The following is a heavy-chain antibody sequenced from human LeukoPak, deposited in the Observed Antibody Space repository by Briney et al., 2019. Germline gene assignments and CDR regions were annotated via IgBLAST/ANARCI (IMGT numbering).Heavy chain of an antibody. CDR2: IYYSGST. Sequence: SETLSLTCTVSGGSISSYYWSWIRQPPGKGLEWIGYIYYSGSTNYNPSLKSRVTISVDTSKNQFSLKLSSVTAADTAVYYCAREDMGGFDAFDIWGQGTMVTVSS. CDR1: GGSISSYY. D-gene: IGHD5-12*01. CDR3: AREDMGGFDAFDI. J-gene: IGHJ3*02. V-gene: IGHV4-59*01.